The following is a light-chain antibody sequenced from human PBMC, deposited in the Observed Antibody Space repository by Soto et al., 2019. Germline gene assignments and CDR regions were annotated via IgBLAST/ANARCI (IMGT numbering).Light chain of an antibody. Sequence: DIQLTQSPSSLSASVGDRVTITCRASRSIGSYLNWYQQKPGRAPQILISYASNLHGGVPSRFSGSGSGTDFTLSISGLQPEDFATYFCQQANNFPLTFAGGTNVDIK. CDR2: YAS. CDR1: RSIGSY. J-gene: IGKJ4*01. CDR3: QQANNFPLT. V-gene: IGKV1-39*01.